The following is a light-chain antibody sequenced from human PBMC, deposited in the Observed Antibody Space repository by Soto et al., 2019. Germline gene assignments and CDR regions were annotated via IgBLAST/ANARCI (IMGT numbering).Light chain of an antibody. CDR1: QSVSSSY. J-gene: IGKJ5*01. CDR3: QQHGTSPIT. Sequence: ELVLTPSPGTLSLSPGGRATPSCRASQSVSSSYLAWYQQKPGQAPRLLIYGASSRATGIPDRFSGSGSGTDFTLTISRLEPEDFAVYYCQQHGTSPITFGQGTRLEIK. CDR2: GAS. V-gene: IGKV3-20*01.